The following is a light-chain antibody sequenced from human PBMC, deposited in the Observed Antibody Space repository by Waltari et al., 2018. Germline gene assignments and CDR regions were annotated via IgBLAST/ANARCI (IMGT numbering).Light chain of an antibody. J-gene: IGLJ3*02. CDR3: AAWDDSLIGRV. V-gene: IGLV1-44*01. CDR2: ANY. CDR1: SSTIGTNT. Sequence: QSVLTQPPSTSGTPGQTDTISCSGSSSTIGTNTVTWYQQFPGTAPKVLVFANYHRPSGVPDRFSASKSGTSASLVISGLQSEDEGDYFCAAWDDSLIGRVFGGGTTLTVL.